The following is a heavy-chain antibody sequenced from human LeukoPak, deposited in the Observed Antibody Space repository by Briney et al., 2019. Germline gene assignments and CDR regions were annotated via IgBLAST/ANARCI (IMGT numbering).Heavy chain of an antibody. V-gene: IGHV3-7*03. CDR1: GFTFSTYW. CDR3: TRDYRGTFDY. D-gene: IGHD1-26*01. Sequence: GGSLRLSCEASGFTFSTYWMKWVRQAPGKGLEWVANIKQDGSQKYYVDSVKGRFTISRDNAKNSLYLQMNSLRAEDTAVYYCTRDYRGTFDYWGQGTLVTVSS. CDR2: IKQDGSQK. J-gene: IGHJ4*02.